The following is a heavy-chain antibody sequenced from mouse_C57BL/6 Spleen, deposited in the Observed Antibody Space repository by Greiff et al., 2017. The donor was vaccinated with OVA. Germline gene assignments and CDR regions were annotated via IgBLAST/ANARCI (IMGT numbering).Heavy chain of an antibody. CDR2: INPNNGGT. J-gene: IGHJ3*01. CDR1: GYTFTDYY. D-gene: IGHD2-4*01. V-gene: IGHV1-26*01. Sequence: EVKLQQSGPELVKPGASVKISCKASGYTFTDYYMNWVKQSPGKSLEWIGDINPNNGGTSYNQKFKGKATLTVDKSSSTAYMELRSLTSEDSAVYYYAGYDWAYWGQGTLVTVSA. CDR3: AGYDWAY.